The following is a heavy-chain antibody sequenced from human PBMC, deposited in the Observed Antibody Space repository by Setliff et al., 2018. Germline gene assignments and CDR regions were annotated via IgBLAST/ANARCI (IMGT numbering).Heavy chain of an antibody. CDR1: GGSISTSSYY. CDR3: ARGPYNIYDRSGYGFTNWFDP. D-gene: IGHD3-22*01. CDR2: IYYSGST. Sequence: PSETLSLTCTVSGGSISTSSYYWGWIRQPPGKGLEWIGSIYYSGSTYYNPSLKSRVTISVDTSKKQFSLKLSPVTAADTAVYYCARGPYNIYDRSGYGFTNWFDPWGQGVLVTVSS. V-gene: IGHV4-39*07. J-gene: IGHJ5*02.